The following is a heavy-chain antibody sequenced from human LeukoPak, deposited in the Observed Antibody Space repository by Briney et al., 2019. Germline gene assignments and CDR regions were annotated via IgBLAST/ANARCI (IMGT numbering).Heavy chain of an antibody. J-gene: IGHJ4*02. Sequence: PGGSLRLSCAASGFTFSSYGMHWVRQAPGKGLEWGAFIRYDGSNKYYADSVKGRFTISRDNSKNTLSLQMNSLRAEDTAVYYCAKRMDIVVVPAADFDYWGQGTLVTVSS. CDR3: AKRMDIVVVPAADFDY. D-gene: IGHD2-2*03. CDR1: GFTFSSYG. CDR2: IRYDGSNK. V-gene: IGHV3-30*02.